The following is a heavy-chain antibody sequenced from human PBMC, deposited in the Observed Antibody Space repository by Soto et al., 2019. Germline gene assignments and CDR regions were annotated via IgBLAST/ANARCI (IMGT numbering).Heavy chain of an antibody. CDR1: GGSISSNNW. D-gene: IGHD6-19*01. CDR3: ARLAVSGTRVDS. Sequence: QVQLQESGPGLVKPSGTLSLTCAVSGGSISSNNWWSWVRQPPGKGLEWIGEIYHSGSTNYNPSLMSRVQISVDKSKNQFALKRSSVTASATAVNFSARLAVSGTRVDSWGEGTLGTVSS. J-gene: IGHJ4*02. CDR2: IYHSGST. V-gene: IGHV4-4*02.